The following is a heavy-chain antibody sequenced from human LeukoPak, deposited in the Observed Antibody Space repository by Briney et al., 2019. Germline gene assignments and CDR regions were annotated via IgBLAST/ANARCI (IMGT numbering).Heavy chain of an antibody. CDR1: GGSISDCY. Sequence: SETLSLTCTVSGGSISDCYWSWIRQPPGKGLEWIGYIYSNGSSHCNPSLKSRVTISVDTSKNHFSLNLSSVTAADTAVYYCARTQCSSTSCYLRRGNAFDIWGQGSLVTVST. D-gene: IGHD2-2*01. V-gene: IGHV4-4*08. CDR3: ARTQCSSTSCYLRRGNAFDI. J-gene: IGHJ3*02. CDR2: IYSNGSS.